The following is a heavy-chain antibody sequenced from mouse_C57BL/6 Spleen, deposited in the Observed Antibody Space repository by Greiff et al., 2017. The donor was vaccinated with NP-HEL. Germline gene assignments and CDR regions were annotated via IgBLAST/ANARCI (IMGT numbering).Heavy chain of an antibody. Sequence: QVQLQQSGPELVKPGASVKISCKASGYAFSSSWMNWVKQRPGKGLEWIGRIYPGDGDTNYNGKFKGKATLTADKSSSTAYMQLSSLTSEDSAVYCCARGGDDYDGGDYWGQGTTLTVSS. CDR3: ARGGDDYDGGDY. V-gene: IGHV1-82*01. J-gene: IGHJ2*01. CDR2: IYPGDGDT. CDR1: GYAFSSSW. D-gene: IGHD2-4*01.